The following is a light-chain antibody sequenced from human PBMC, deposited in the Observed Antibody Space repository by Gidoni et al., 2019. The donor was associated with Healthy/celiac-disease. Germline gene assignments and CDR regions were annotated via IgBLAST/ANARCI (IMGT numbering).Light chain of an antibody. V-gene: IGKV3-11*01. J-gene: IGKJ4*01. Sequence: EIVLTQSPATLSLSPGERATLSCRASQSVSSYLAWYQKKPGQAPRLLIYDASNRATGIPARFSGSASGTDFTLTISSLEPEDFAVYYCQQRSNWPPTFGGGTKVEIK. CDR2: DAS. CDR1: QSVSSY. CDR3: QQRSNWPPT.